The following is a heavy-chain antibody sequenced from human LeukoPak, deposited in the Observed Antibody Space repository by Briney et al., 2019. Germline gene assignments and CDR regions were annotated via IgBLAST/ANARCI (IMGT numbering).Heavy chain of an antibody. CDR2: INPNSGGT. J-gene: IGHJ4*02. CDR1: GYTFTDHY. Sequence: GASVKVSCKASGYTFTDHYIQWVRQAPGQGLEWMGWINPNSGGTSSAQEFQGRVTMTRDPSISTAYMELSSLRSDDTAVYYCARGGRYCSSATCYDDYWGQGTLVTVSS. V-gene: IGHV1-2*02. CDR3: ARGGRYCSSATCYDDY. D-gene: IGHD2-2*01.